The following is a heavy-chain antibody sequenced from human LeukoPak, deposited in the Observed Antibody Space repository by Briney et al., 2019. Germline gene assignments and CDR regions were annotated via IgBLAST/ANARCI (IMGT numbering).Heavy chain of an antibody. CDR3: VKGYLSTSSWFDY. V-gene: IGHV3-30*02. CDR2: IRNDGSIK. Sequence: GVSLRLSCSASGFTFSSDGMHWLRPAPGKGLEGVAFIRNDGSIKYHADSVKGRFTISRDNSKNTLSLQMNSLRADDTAFYYCVKGYLSTSSWFDYWGQGTLVIVSS. J-gene: IGHJ4*02. D-gene: IGHD3-10*01. CDR1: GFTFSSDG.